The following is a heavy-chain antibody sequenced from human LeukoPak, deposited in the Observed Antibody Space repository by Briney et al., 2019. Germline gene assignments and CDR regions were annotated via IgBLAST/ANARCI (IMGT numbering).Heavy chain of an antibody. CDR2: IHYSGST. J-gene: IGHJ6*03. CDR3: ARGYCSGGSCYSYYYYNYMDV. Sequence: SETLSLTCTVSGGSISSYYWGWIRQPPGKGVEWIGSIHYSGSTNYNPSLKSRVTISVDTSKNQFSLKLSSVTAADTAVYYCARGYCSGGSCYSYYYYNYMDVWGKGTTVTVSS. CDR1: GGSISSYY. V-gene: IGHV4-39*07. D-gene: IGHD2-15*01.